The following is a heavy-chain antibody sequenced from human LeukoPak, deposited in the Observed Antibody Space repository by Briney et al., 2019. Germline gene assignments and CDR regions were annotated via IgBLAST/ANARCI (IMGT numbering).Heavy chain of an antibody. CDR3: ATEAATGPRFDP. CDR2: VDPEDGET. CDR1: GYTFTDYY. Sequence: ASVKVSCKVSGYTFTDYYMHWVQQAPGKGLEWMGLVDPEDGETIYAEKFQGRVTITADTSTDAAYMELSSLRSEDTAVYYCATEAATGPRFDPWGQGTLVTVSS. V-gene: IGHV1-69-2*01. J-gene: IGHJ5*02. D-gene: IGHD6-13*01.